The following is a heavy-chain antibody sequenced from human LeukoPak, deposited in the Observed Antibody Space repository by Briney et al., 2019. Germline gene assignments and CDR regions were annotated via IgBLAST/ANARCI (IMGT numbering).Heavy chain of an antibody. CDR1: GFTFSTYE. CDR2: ISSGNDPI. J-gene: IGHJ4*02. V-gene: IGHV3-48*03. Sequence: GGSLRLSCAASGFTFSTYEMNWVRQAPGKGLEWVSYISSGNDPIYYADSVKGRFTISRDNAKNSLYLQMNSLRAEDTAVYYCAREQQLALSKPYDYWGQGTLVTVSS. D-gene: IGHD6-13*01. CDR3: AREQQLALSKPYDY.